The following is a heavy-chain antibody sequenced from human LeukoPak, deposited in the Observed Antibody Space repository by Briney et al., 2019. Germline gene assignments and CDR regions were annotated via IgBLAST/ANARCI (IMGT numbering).Heavy chain of an antibody. CDR1: GGSISSYY. CDR2: IYYSGST. V-gene: IGHV4-59*01. CDR3: ARGRQGIFDY. Sequence: PSETLSLTCTVSGGSISSYYWSWIRQPPGKGLEWIGYIYYSGSTNYNPSLKSRVTISVDTSKNQFSLKLSSVTAADTAVYYRARGRQGIFDYWGQGTLVTVSS. J-gene: IGHJ4*02. D-gene: IGHD2-15*01.